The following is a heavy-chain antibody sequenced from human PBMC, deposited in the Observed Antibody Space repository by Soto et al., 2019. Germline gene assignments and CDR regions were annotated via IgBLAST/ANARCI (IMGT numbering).Heavy chain of an antibody. CDR3: ARRSGSYPEYYFDY. CDR2: ISAYNGNT. V-gene: IGHV1-18*01. D-gene: IGHD1-26*01. CDR1: GYTFTSYG. Sequence: ASVKVPCKASGYTFTSYGISWVRQAPGQGLEWMGWISAYNGNTNYAQKLQGRVTMTTDTSTSTAYMELRSLRSDDTAVYYCARRSGSYPEYYFDYWGQGTLVTVSS. J-gene: IGHJ4*02.